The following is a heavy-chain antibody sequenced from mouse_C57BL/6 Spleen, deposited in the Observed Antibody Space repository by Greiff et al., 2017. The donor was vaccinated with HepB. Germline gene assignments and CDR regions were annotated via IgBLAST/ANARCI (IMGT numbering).Heavy chain of an antibody. CDR2: ISDGGSYT. D-gene: IGHD4-1*01. Sequence: EVQLVESGGGLVKPGGSLKLSCAASGFTFSSYAMSWVRQTPEKRLEWVATISDGGSYTYYPDNVKGRFTISRDNAKNNLYLQMSHLKSEDTAMYYCARGGELGRHFDYWGQGTTLTVSS. CDR3: ARGGELGRHFDY. V-gene: IGHV5-4*01. CDR1: GFTFSSYA. J-gene: IGHJ2*01.